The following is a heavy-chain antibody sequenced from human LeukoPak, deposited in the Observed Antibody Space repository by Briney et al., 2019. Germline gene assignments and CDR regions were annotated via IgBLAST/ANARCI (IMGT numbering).Heavy chain of an antibody. J-gene: IGHJ5*02. CDR1: GFTFSRYG. CDR2: IRYDESDK. CDR3: AREDSGFGP. V-gene: IGHV3-30*02. Sequence: PGGSLRLSCAASGFTFSRYGIHWVRQAPGKGLEWVAFIRYDESDKYYADSVKGRFTISRDNSKNTLYLQMNSLRAEDTAVYYCAREDSGFGPWGQGTLVTVSS. D-gene: IGHD3-3*01.